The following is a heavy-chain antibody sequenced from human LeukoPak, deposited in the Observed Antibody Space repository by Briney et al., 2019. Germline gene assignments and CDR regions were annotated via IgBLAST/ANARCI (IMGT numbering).Heavy chain of an antibody. CDR3: ARERRDYDFWSGYYTDPDAFDI. CDR1: GGSISSGGYY. V-gene: IGHV4-31*03. D-gene: IGHD3-3*01. Sequence: KPSETLSLTCTVSGGSISSGGYYWSWIRQHPGKGLEWIGYIYYSGSTYYNPSLKSRVTISVDTSKNQFSLKLSSVTAADTAVYYCARERRDYDFWSGYYTDPDAFDIWGQGIMVTVSS. J-gene: IGHJ3*02. CDR2: IYYSGST.